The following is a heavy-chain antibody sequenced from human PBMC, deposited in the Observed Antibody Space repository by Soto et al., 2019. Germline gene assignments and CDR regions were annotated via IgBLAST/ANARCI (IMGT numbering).Heavy chain of an antibody. J-gene: IGHJ4*02. CDR2: ISAYNGNT. Sequence: ASVKVSCKASGYTFTSYGIGWVRQAPGQGLEWMGWISAYNGNTNYAQKLQGRVTMTTDTSTSTAYMELRSLRSDDTAVYYCARDWRSRYCSSTSCYANLDYWGQGTLVTVSS. CDR3: ARDWRSRYCSSTSCYANLDY. CDR1: GYTFTSYG. V-gene: IGHV1-18*01. D-gene: IGHD2-2*01.